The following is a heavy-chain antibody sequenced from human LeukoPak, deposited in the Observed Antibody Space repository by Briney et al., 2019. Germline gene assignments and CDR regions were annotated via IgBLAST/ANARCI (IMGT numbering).Heavy chain of an antibody. V-gene: IGHV3-30*18. Sequence: GGSLRLSCAASGFTFSSYGMHWVRQAPGKGLEWVAVISYDGSNKYYADSVKGRFTISRDYSMNTLYLQMNSLRDEDTAVYYCAQAWRWLQLNYWGQGTLVTVSS. J-gene: IGHJ4*02. D-gene: IGHD5-24*01. CDR3: AQAWRWLQLNY. CDR2: ISYDGSNK. CDR1: GFTFSSYG.